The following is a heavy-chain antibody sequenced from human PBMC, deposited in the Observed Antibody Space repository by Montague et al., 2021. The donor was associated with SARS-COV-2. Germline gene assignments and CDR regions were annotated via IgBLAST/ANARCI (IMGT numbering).Heavy chain of an antibody. D-gene: IGHD3-22*01. CDR3: ARGPRITMIVVVITDIWFDP. V-gene: IGHV4-34*01. CDR2: INHSGST. Sequence: SETLSLTCAVYGGSVSDYYWSWIRQPPGKGLEWIGEINHSGSTNYNPSLKSRVTTSVDTPKNQFSLKLTSVTAADTAVYYCARGPRITMIVVVITDIWFDPGGQGTLVTVSS. CDR1: GGSVSDYY. J-gene: IGHJ5*02.